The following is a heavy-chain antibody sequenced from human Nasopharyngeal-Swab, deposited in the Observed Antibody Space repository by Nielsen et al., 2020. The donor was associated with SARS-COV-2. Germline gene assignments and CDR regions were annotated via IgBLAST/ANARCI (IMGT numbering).Heavy chain of an antibody. J-gene: IGHJ4*02. Sequence: SETLSLTCAVYGGSCSGYYWSWIRQPPGKGLEWIGEINHSGSTNYNPSLKSRVTISVDTSKNQFSLKLSSVTAADTAVYYCARGGIMIPFGGVIASFDYWGQGTLVTVSS. CDR3: ARGGIMIPFGGVIASFDY. CDR2: INHSGST. V-gene: IGHV4-34*01. CDR1: GGSCSGYY. D-gene: IGHD3-16*02.